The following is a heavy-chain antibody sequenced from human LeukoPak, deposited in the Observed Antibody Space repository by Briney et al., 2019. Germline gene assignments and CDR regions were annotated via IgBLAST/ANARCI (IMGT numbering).Heavy chain of an antibody. J-gene: IGHJ4*02. Sequence: GGSLRLSCAASEFTFSSYSMNWVRQAPGKGLEWVSYISSSGSTIYYADSVKGRFTISRDNAKNSLYLQMNSLRAEDTAVYYCARATVTPDYWGQGTLVTVSS. CDR2: ISSSGSTI. D-gene: IGHD4-17*01. V-gene: IGHV3-48*04. CDR1: EFTFSSYS. CDR3: ARATVTPDY.